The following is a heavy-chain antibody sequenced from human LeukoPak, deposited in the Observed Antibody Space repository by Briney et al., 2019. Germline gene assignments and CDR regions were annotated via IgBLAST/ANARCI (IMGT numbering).Heavy chain of an antibody. J-gene: IGHJ4*02. CDR2: INPDSGGT. CDR1: GYTFTGYY. CDR3: ARDLGDTYGSVGDFDY. D-gene: IGHD3-10*01. V-gene: IGHV1-2*02. Sequence: GASVKVSCKASGYTFTGYYMHWVRQASGQGLEWMGWINPDSGGTIYAQNFQGRVTMTRDTSISTAYMELSSLRSDDTAVYYCARDLGDTYGSVGDFDYWGQGTLVTVSS.